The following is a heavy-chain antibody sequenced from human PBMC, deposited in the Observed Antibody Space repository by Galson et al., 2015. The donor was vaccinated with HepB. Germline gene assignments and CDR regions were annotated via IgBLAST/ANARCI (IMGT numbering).Heavy chain of an antibody. Sequence: SLRLSCAASGFTFSSYWMSWVRQAPGKGLEWVANIKQDGSEKYYVDSVKGRFTISRDNAKNSLYLQMNSLRAEDTAVYYCARDLVGVLWFGEIGWFDPWGQGTLVTVSS. CDR1: GFTFSSYW. V-gene: IGHV3-7*03. CDR3: ARDLVGVLWFGEIGWFDP. J-gene: IGHJ5*02. CDR2: IKQDGSEK. D-gene: IGHD3-10*01.